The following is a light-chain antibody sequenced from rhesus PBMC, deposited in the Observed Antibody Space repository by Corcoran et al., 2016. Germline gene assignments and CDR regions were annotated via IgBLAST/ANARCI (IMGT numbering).Light chain of an antibody. V-gene: IGKV1-22*01. CDR1: QSISSW. CDR2: QAS. CDR3: LQYSSSPYS. J-gene: IGKJ2*01. Sequence: DIQMTQSPSSLSASVGDTVTITCRASQSISSWLDWYQQKPGKAPKLLIYQASSLQSGVPSRFSGSGSVTDFTLTISSLQPEDFATYYCLQYSSSPYSFGQWTKVEIK.